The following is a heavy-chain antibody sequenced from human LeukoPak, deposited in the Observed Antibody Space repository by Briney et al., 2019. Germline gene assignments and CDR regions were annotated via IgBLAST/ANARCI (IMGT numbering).Heavy chain of an antibody. V-gene: IGHV1-69*06. CDR2: IIPIFGTA. CDR1: GGTFSSYA. CDR3: AEGHSYGDAFDI. J-gene: IGHJ3*02. D-gene: IGHD5-18*01. Sequence: SVKVSCKASGGTFSSYAISWVRQAPGQGPGWMGGIIPIFGTANYAQKFQGRVTITADKSTSTAYMELSSLRSEDTAAYYCAEGHSYGDAFDIWGQGTMVTVSS.